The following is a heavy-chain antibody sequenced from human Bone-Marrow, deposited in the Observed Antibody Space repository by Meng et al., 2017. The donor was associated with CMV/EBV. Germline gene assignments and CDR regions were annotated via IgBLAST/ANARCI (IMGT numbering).Heavy chain of an antibody. V-gene: IGHV3-7*01. D-gene: IGHD2/OR15-2a*01. Sequence: GESLKISCAASGFRFSNYWMNWVRQAPGKGLEWVANIKEDGSEKNYVDSVKGRFTISRDNSNNLVHLQMNDLRAEDTSVYYCARWGGEGSTSGLDYWGQGTLVTVSS. CDR1: GFRFSNYW. J-gene: IGHJ4*02. CDR2: IKEDGSEK. CDR3: ARWGGEGSTSGLDY.